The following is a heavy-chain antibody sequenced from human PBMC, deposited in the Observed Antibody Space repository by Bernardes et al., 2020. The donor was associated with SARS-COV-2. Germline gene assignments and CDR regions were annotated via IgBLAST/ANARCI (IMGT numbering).Heavy chain of an antibody. V-gene: IGHV3-33*01. CDR2: IWFDGTNK. Sequence: GGSLRLSCVASGFDFNESGMHWVRQAPGKGLEWVALIWFDGTNKWYGESVRGRFTISRDTSQNRLFLEMNSLRADDTAIYYCARGDDWPHYGMDLWSQGTTVTVSS. CDR3: ARGDDWPHYGMDL. D-gene: IGHD3-9*01. J-gene: IGHJ6*02. CDR1: GFDFNESG.